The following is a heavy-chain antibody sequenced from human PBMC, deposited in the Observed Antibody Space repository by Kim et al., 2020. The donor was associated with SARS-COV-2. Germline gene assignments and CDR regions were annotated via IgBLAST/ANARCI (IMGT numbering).Heavy chain of an antibody. CDR2: IYPGDSDT. J-gene: IGHJ6*02. CDR3: ARQGLTVTSPEYYCYGMDV. V-gene: IGHV5-51*01. Sequence: GESLKISCKGSGYSFTSYWIGWVRQMPGKGLEWMGIIYPGDSDTRYSPSFQGHVTISADKSISTAYLQWSSLKASDTAMYYCARQGLTVTSPEYYCYGMDVWGQGTTVTVSS. D-gene: IGHD4-17*01. CDR1: GYSFTSYW.